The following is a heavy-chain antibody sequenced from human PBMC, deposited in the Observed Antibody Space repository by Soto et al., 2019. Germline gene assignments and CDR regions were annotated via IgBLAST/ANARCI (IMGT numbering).Heavy chain of an antibody. CDR1: GFTFSSYG. CDR2: ISYDGSNK. V-gene: IGHV3-30*18. D-gene: IGHD3-10*01. Sequence: QVQLVESGGGVVQPGRSLRLSCAASGFTFSSYGMHWVRQAPGKGLEWVAVISYDGSNKYYADSVKGRFTISRDNSKNTLYLKMNSLSAADTDVYYCAKEGIDYWGQGTLFTFS. CDR3: AKEGIDY. J-gene: IGHJ4*02.